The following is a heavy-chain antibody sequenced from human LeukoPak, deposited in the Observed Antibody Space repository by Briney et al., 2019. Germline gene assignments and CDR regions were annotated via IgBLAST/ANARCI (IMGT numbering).Heavy chain of an antibody. CDR3: AKPRGSGVDY. CDR2: IRSDGYHT. J-gene: IGHJ4*02. D-gene: IGHD1-26*01. V-gene: IGHV3-30*02. CDR1: GFIFDTHD. Sequence: GGSLRLSCGASGFIFDTHDMHWVRQAPGKGLEWVAFIRSDGYHTYYADSVKGRFTITRDNSKNTLYLQMNSLRLEDMALYYCAKPRGSGVDYWGRGTRVTVSS.